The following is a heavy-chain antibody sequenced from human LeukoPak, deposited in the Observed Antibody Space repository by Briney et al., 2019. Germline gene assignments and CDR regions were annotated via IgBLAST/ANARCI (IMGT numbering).Heavy chain of an antibody. D-gene: IGHD3-22*01. J-gene: IGHJ4*02. V-gene: IGHV4-59*11. CDR2: IYYTGII. Sequence: PSETLSLTCNVSGDSITSHYWNWLRQPPGKGLEWIGYIYYTGIINYNPSLTSRVSMSVDTSKNQFFLKMKSVTAADTAVYHCARSVDYFDNTGPHMMFDYWGQGSLVTVSS. CDR3: ARSVDYFDNTGPHMMFDY. CDR1: GDSITSHY.